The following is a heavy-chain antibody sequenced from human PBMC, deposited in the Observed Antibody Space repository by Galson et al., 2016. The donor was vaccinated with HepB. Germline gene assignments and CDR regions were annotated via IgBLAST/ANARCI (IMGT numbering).Heavy chain of an antibody. V-gene: IGHV3-23*01. CDR1: GFTLSTYA. CDR2: SSGTGATT. Sequence: SLRLSCAASGFTLSTYAMSWVRQAPGKGLEWVSSSSGTGATTYYADSVKGRFTISRDNLRNTLYLQLDSLRAEDTALYYCTRDGYSHIAFDIWGRGTMVTVSS. J-gene: IGHJ3*02. D-gene: IGHD5-24*01. CDR3: TRDGYSHIAFDI.